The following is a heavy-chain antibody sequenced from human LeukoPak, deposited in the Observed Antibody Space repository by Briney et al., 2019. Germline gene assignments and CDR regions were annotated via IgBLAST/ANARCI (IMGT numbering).Heavy chain of an antibody. D-gene: IGHD4-17*01. CDR1: GGSFSGYY. CDR3: ALSVMTTVTYIDY. V-gene: IGHV4-34*01. Sequence: SETLSLTCAVYGGSFSGYYWSWIRQPPRKGLEWIGEINHSGSTNYNPSLKSRVTISVDTSKNQFSLKLSSVTAADTAVYYCALSVMTTVTYIDYWGQGTLVTVSS. CDR2: INHSGST. J-gene: IGHJ4*02.